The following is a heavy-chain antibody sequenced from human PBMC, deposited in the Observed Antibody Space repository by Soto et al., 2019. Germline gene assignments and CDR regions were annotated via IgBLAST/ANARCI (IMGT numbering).Heavy chain of an antibody. CDR3: ARGAFSSGSYYRIHYYYYGMDV. D-gene: IGHD3-10*01. Sequence: SDTLSLTCAVYGGSFSGYYWSWIRQPPGKGLEWIGEINHSGSTNHNPSLKSRVTISVDTSKNQFSLKLSSVTAADTAVYYCARGAFSSGSYYRIHYYYYGMDVWGQGTTVTVSS. CDR1: GGSFSGYY. J-gene: IGHJ6*02. V-gene: IGHV4-34*01. CDR2: INHSGST.